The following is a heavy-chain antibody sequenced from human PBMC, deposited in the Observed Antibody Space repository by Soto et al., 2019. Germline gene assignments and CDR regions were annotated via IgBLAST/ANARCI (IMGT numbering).Heavy chain of an antibody. CDR1: GGTFNRYT. CDR2: IIRMFGIA. Sequence: QVQLVQSGAEVKKPGSSVKVSCKGSGGTFNRYTITWVRQAPGQGLEWMGRIIRMFGIASYAQNFQGRVTITADKSTSTANMGLSSLRSEATVVYYCARDSGRSDVVPAAISAMEACCQGTKVTVYS. CDR3: ARDSGRSDVVPAAISAMEA. V-gene: IGHV1-69*08. D-gene: IGHD2-2*01. J-gene: IGHJ6*02.